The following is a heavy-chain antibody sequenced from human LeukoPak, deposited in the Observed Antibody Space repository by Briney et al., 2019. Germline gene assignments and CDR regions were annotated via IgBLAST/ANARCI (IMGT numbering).Heavy chain of an antibody. V-gene: IGHV3-21*01. CDR3: ARDRAWNYFDY. D-gene: IGHD3-3*01. CDR2: ISSSNNYI. Sequence: GGSLRLSCAASGFTFSSYSMNWVRQAPGKGLEWVSFISSSNNYIYYADSVKGRFTISRDNSKITLYLQMDSLRAEDTAVYYCARDRAWNYFDYWGQGTLVTVSS. CDR1: GFTFSSYS. J-gene: IGHJ4*02.